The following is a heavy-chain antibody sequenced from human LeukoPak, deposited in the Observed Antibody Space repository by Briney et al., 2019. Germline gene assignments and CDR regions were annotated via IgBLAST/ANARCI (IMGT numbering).Heavy chain of an antibody. J-gene: IGHJ4*02. CDR3: ARVERIAVAGDY. Sequence: ASVKVSCKASGYTFTSYDINWVRQATGQGLEWMGWVNPNSGNTGYAQKFQGRVTMTRNTSISTAYMELSSLRSEDTAVYYCARVERIAVAGDYWGQGTLVTVSS. CDR1: GYTFTSYD. CDR2: VNPNSGNT. V-gene: IGHV1-8*01. D-gene: IGHD6-19*01.